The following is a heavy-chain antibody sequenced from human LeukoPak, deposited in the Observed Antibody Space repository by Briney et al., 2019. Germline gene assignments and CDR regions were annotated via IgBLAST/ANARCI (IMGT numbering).Heavy chain of an antibody. CDR3: ARAVVEYQLPFPHYYYYYYMDV. CDR1: GFTFSSYE. D-gene: IGHD2-2*01. Sequence: GGSLRLSCAASGFTFSSYEMNWVRQAPGKGLEWASYISSSGSTIYYADSVKGRFTISRDNAKNSLYLQMNSLRAEDTAVYYCARAVVEYQLPFPHYYYYYYMDVWGKGTTVTISS. V-gene: IGHV3-48*03. CDR2: ISSSGSTI. J-gene: IGHJ6*03.